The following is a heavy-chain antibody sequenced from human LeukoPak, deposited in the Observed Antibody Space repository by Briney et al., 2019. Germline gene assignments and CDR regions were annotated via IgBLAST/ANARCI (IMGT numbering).Heavy chain of an antibody. CDR2: FYSSGST. V-gene: IGHV4-4*07. CDR1: GASISSYY. CDR3: ARDLDSYSSTWYPYTSGWYLDY. D-gene: IGHD6-13*01. J-gene: IGHJ4*02. Sequence: SETLSLTCTVSGASISSYYWSWIRQPAGKGLDWIGRFYSSGSTNYNPSLKSRVTMSVDTSKNQFSLKLSSVTAADTAVYYCARDLDSYSSTWYPYTSGWYLDYWGQGTLATVSS.